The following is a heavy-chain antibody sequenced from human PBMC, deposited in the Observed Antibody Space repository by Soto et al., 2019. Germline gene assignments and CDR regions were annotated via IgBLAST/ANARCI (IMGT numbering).Heavy chain of an antibody. CDR1: GGSIRTYY. V-gene: IGHV4-59*12. J-gene: IGHJ5*02. CDR2: IYYSGST. Sequence: SETLSLTGTVSGGSIRTYYWSWIRQPPGKGLEWIGYIYYSGSTNYNPSLKSRVTISVDTSKNQFSLKLSSVTAADTAVYYCVRVPGPWGQGTLVTVSS. CDR3: VRVPGP.